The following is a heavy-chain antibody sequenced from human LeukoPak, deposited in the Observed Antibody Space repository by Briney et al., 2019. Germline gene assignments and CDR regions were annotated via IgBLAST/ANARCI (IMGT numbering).Heavy chain of an antibody. V-gene: IGHV4-34*01. J-gene: IGHJ4*02. CDR2: INHSGST. Sequence: PSETLSLTCAAYGGSFSGYYRSWIRQPPAKQLEWIGEINHSGSTNYNPSLKSRVTISVDTSKNQFSLKLSSVTAADTAVYYCASPGYCSGGSCRKPFDYWGQGTLVTVSS. D-gene: IGHD2-15*01. CDR1: GGSFSGYY. CDR3: ASPGYCSGGSCRKPFDY.